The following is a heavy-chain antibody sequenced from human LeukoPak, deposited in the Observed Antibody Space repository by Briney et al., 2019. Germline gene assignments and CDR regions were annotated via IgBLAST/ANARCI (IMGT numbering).Heavy chain of an antibody. CDR3: ARWLYSSGWAIDY. CDR2: IRQDGSAQ. CDR1: GFTFSNYY. V-gene: IGHV3-7*01. J-gene: IGHJ4*02. Sequence: GGSRRLSCAASGFTFSNYYMNWVRQAPGKGLEWVANIRQDGSAQFYADSVKGRFTISRDNAKNSLYLQMNSLRDEDTAVYYCARWLYSSGWAIDYWGQGTLVTVSS. D-gene: IGHD6-19*01.